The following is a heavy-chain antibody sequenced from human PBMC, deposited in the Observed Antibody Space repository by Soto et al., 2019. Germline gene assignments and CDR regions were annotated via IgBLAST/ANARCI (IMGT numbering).Heavy chain of an antibody. D-gene: IGHD3-16*01. CDR3: ARLKQDYAVA. CDR1: GYTFTSYD. CDR2: MNPNSGNT. J-gene: IGHJ5*02. Sequence: QVQLVQSGAEVKKPGASVKVSCKASGYTFTSYDINWVRLATGQGLERMGWMNPNSGNTAYAQKFQGRVTMTRNTSISTGYMELSSLRSEDTAVYYCARLKQDYAVAWGQGTLVTVSS. V-gene: IGHV1-8*01.